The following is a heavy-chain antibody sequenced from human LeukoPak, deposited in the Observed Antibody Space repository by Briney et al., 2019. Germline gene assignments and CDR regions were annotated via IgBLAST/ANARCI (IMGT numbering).Heavy chain of an antibody. V-gene: IGHV1-18*01. CDR3: ARDETYYYDSSGDSQFDY. CDR1: GYTFTSYG. J-gene: IGHJ4*02. Sequence: WASVKVSCKASGYTFTSYGISWVRQAPGQGLEWMGWISAYNGNTNYAQKLQGRVTMTTDTSTSTAYMELRSLRSDDTAVYYCARDETYYYDSSGDSQFDYWGQGTLVTVSS. CDR2: ISAYNGNT. D-gene: IGHD3-22*01.